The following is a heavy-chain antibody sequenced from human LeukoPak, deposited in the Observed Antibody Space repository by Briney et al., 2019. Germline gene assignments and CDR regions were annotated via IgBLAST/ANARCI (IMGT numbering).Heavy chain of an antibody. CDR3: ARDSGADIVVVPAASDY. CDR1: GGTFSSYA. D-gene: IGHD2-2*01. Sequence: SVKLSCKASGGTFSSYAISWVRQAPGQGLEWMGGIIPIFGTANYAQKFQGRVTITADKSTSTAYMELSSLRSEDTAVYYCARDSGADIVVVPAASDYWGQGTLVTVSS. J-gene: IGHJ4*02. V-gene: IGHV1-69*06. CDR2: IIPIFGTA.